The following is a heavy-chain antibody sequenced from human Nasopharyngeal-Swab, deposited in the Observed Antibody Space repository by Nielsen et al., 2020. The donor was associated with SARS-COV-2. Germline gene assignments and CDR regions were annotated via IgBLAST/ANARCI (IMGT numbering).Heavy chain of an antibody. J-gene: IGHJ6*02. CDR3: ANRRLEGIDV. Sequence: ASVKVSCKASGYTFTTYNVHWVRQAPGQGLEWMGRINPSGGDTGYAQKFQGRVTMTRDTSTGTVYMEVSSLRSEDTAVYYCANRRLEGIDVWGQGTTVTVSS. V-gene: IGHV1-46*01. CDR1: GYTFTTYN. D-gene: IGHD1-1*01. CDR2: INPSGGDT.